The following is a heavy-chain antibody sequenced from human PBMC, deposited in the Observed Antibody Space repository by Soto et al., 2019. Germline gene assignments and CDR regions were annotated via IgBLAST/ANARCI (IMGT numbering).Heavy chain of an antibody. CDR3: AKDRGRYCSGGSCYSLDC. CDR2: ISYDGSNK. V-gene: IGHV3-30*18. D-gene: IGHD2-15*01. J-gene: IGHJ4*02. CDR1: GFTFSSYG. Sequence: QVQLVESGGGVVQPGRSLRLSCAASGFTFSSYGMHWVRQAPGKGLAWVAVISYDGSNKYYADSVKVRFTISRDNSKNTLYLQLNSRRAEDTAVSYCAKDRGRYCSGGSCYSLDCWGQGTLVTVS.